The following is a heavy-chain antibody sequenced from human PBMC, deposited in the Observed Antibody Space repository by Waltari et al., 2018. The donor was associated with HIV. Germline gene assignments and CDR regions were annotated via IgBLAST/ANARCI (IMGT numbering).Heavy chain of an antibody. CDR3: ARDRNKSFYFYGMDV. V-gene: IGHV3-9*01. CDR1: GCTFEVYA. D-gene: IGHD3-16*02. CDR2: ISWDNRSM. Sequence: EVQLVESGVGVVQHGRCLMPSCSASGCTFEVYAMHWVRQVPGKGREWGSGISWDNRSMGYGDSGKGRFTIARDNAKNSLYLQMSSLRAEDTAVYYCARDRNKSFYFYGMDVWGQGTTVTVSS. J-gene: IGHJ6*02.